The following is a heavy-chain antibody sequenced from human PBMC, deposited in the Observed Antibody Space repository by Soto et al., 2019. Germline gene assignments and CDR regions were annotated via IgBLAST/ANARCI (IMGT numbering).Heavy chain of an antibody. CDR3: ARGRWEVRFDN. V-gene: IGHV4-34*01. Sequence: ETVPLTFAVYGSSFSGDYWSWIRQPPGKGLKWIGEVDHSGSTNNNPAVKSRVTISVDTSKNQISLTLSSVTAADKDVYDYARGRWEVRFDNWGQGTLVTVSS. D-gene: IGHD1-26*01. CDR2: VDHSGST. CDR1: GSSFSGDY. J-gene: IGHJ4*02.